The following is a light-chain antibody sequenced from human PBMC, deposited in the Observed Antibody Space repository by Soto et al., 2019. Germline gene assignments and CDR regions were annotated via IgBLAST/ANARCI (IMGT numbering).Light chain of an antibody. CDR3: QQSST. V-gene: IGKV1-39*01. Sequence: DNQMTQSPSSLSASVGDRVTITCRAGQTISEYLNWYQQKPGEAPKLLIYGASILQSGVPSRFSGSGSGTDFTLSISSLQPEDFATYYCQQSSTFGQGTKVEIK. J-gene: IGKJ2*01. CDR2: GAS. CDR1: QTISEY.